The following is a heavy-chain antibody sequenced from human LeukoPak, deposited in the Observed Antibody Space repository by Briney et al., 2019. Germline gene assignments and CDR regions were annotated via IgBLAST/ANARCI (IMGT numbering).Heavy chain of an antibody. D-gene: IGHD6-13*01. CDR3: ARWAGYSISWHYFNY. CDR2: VHPGDSDI. V-gene: IGHV5-51*01. J-gene: IGHJ4*02. Sequence: GESLKISCKASGYTFISYWIGWVRQMPGKGLEWMGSVHPGDSDIRYSPSFQGQVTISADKSISTAYLQWSSLRASDTAMYYCARWAGYSISWHYFNYWGQGTLVTVSS. CDR1: GYTFISYW.